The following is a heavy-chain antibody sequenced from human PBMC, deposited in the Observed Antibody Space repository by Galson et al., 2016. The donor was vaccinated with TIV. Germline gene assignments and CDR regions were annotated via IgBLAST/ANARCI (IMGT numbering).Heavy chain of an antibody. CDR2: IIPLSGP. D-gene: IGHD3-16*01. CDR3: ARGGHYALDV. Sequence: SCKASGGVFNNWAIIWVRQAPGQGLEWMGGIIPLSGPTYTDKYQGRLTGTATYMDLSSLRLDDTAVSYCARGGHYALDVWGQGTSVIVSS. J-gene: IGHJ6*02. V-gene: IGHV1-69*01. CDR1: GGVFNNWA.